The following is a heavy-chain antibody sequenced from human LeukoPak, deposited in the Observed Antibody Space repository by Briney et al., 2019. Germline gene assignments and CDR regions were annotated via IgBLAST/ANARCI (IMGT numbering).Heavy chain of an antibody. J-gene: IGHJ6*02. D-gene: IGHD3-3*01. CDR3: ARDLITIFGVVITRYGMDV. V-gene: IGHV1-18*01. Sequence: ASVKVSCKASGYTFTSYVISWVRQAPGQGLEWMGWISAYNGNTNYAQKLQGRVTMTTDTSTSTAYMELRSLRSDDTAVYYCARDLITIFGVVITRYGMDVWGQGTTVTVSS. CDR2: ISAYNGNT. CDR1: GYTFTSYV.